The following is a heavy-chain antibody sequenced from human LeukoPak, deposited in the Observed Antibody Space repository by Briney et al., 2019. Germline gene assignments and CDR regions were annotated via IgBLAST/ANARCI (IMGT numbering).Heavy chain of an antibody. V-gene: IGHV3-7*01. CDR1: GFTFSSYW. D-gene: IGHD3-3*01. CDR2: IKQDGSEK. CDR3: ARGRGLRFLEWLSQGSTYYYYMDV. Sequence: GGSLRLSCAASGFTFSSYWISWVRQAPGKGLEWVANIKQDGSEKYYVDSVKGRFTISRDNAKNSLYLQMNSLRAEDTAVYYCARGRGLRFLEWLSQGSTYYYYMDVWGKGTTVTVSS. J-gene: IGHJ6*03.